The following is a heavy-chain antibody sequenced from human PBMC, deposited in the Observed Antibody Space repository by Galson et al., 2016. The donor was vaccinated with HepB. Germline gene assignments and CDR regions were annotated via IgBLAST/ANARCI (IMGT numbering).Heavy chain of an antibody. V-gene: IGHV1-3*01. D-gene: IGHD3-3*01. Sequence: SVKVSCKAAGYTFSNHAMHWVRQAPGQTLEWMGWINVGDGTTKYSRKFQGRVSITRDTSASTVYMKLSSLRSTDTAVYYCARPPSTTTFGVVTDPHYGMDLWGQWTTVTVSS. CDR3: ARPPSTTTFGVVTDPHYGMDL. CDR2: INVGDGTT. CDR1: GYTFSNHA. J-gene: IGHJ6*02.